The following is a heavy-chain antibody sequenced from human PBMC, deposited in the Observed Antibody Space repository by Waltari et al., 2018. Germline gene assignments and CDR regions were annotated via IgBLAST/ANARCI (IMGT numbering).Heavy chain of an antibody. Sequence: RQGPGKGLECVSAISGSGGSTYYADSVKGRFTISRDNSKNTLYLQMNSLRAEDTAVYYCAKVVDTAMVDYWGQGTLVTVSS. CDR2: ISGSGGST. V-gene: IGHV3-23*01. CDR3: AKVVDTAMVDY. J-gene: IGHJ4*02. D-gene: IGHD5-18*01.